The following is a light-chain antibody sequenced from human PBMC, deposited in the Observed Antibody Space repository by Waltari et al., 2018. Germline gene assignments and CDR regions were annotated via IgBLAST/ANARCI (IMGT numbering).Light chain of an antibody. CDR2: DVS. V-gene: IGLV2-14*03. CDR1: SRYVGPSNY. CDR3: NSYTTISTWV. Sequence: QSALTQPASVSGSPGQSINISCTGTSRYVGPSNYVSWYQQYPGKAPKLIIYDVSYRPSGVSSRFSGSKSGNTASVTISGLQAEDEADYYCNSYTTISTWVFGGGTKLTVL. J-gene: IGLJ3*02.